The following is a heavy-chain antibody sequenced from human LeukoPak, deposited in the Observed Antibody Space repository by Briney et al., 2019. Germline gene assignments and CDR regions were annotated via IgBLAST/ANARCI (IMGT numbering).Heavy chain of an antibody. J-gene: IGHJ3*02. CDR1: GFTFSNAW. CDR3: TRQVRGEDAFDI. CDR2: IKSRTDGGTT. D-gene: IGHD3-10*01. V-gene: IGHV3-15*01. Sequence: GGSLRLSCAASGFTFSNAWMSWVRQAPGKGLEWVGRIKSRTDGGTTDYAAPVKGRFTISRDDSKNTLYLQMNSLKTEDTAVYYCTRQVRGEDAFDIWGQGTMVTVSS.